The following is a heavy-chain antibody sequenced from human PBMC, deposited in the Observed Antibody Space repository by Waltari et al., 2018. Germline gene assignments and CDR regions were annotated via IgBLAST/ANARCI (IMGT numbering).Heavy chain of an antibody. J-gene: IGHJ4*02. CDR1: GYIFTNYA. V-gene: IGHV7-4-1*02. CDR3: ARGIQLWGRGSWYFDD. D-gene: IGHD5-18*01. CDR2: ISTKTGTP. Sequence: QVQLVQSGSELKKPGASVKVSCKASGYIFTNYAMNWVRQAPGQGLEWMGWISTKTGTPTCAQGLTGRFVFSLDTSVSTAYLQISSLKAEDTAVYYCARGIQLWGRGSWYFDDWGQGTLVTVSS.